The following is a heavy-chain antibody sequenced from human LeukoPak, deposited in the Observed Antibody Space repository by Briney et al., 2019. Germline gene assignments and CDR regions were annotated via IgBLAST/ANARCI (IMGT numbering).Heavy chain of an antibody. D-gene: IGHD3-10*01. Sequence: GGSLRLSCEASGFTFSSYSMNWVRRAPGKGLEWVSYISFSSATIHYADSVKGRFTISRDNAKNSLYLQLNSLRAEGTALYYCARDTHYYGSGSPAFDLWGRGTMVTVSS. CDR1: GFTFSSYS. CDR2: ISFSSATI. CDR3: ARDTHYYGSGSPAFDL. J-gene: IGHJ3*01. V-gene: IGHV3-48*01.